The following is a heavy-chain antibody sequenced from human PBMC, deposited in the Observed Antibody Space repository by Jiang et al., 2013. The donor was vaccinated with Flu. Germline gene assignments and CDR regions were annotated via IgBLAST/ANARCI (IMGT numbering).Heavy chain of an antibody. V-gene: IGHV4-39*07. D-gene: IGHD5-18*01. J-gene: IGHJ4*03. CDR2: IYYSGST. CDR1: GGSISSSSYY. CDR3: ARGTKRGYSYDGFGY. Sequence: GSGLVKPSETLSLTCTVSGGSISSSSYYWGWIRQPPGKGLEWIGSIYYSGSTYYNPSLKSRVTISVDTSKNQFSLKLSSVTAADTAVYYCARGTKRGYSYDGFGYWGPG.